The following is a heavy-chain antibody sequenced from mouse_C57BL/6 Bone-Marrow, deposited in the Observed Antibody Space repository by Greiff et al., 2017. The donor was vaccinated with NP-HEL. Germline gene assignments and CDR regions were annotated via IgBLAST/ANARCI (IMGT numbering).Heavy chain of an antibody. V-gene: IGHV5-4*01. D-gene: IGHD1-1*01. CDR2: ISDGGSYT. J-gene: IGHJ1*03. Sequence: EVQGVESGGGLVKPGGSLKLSCAASGFTFSSYAMSWVRQTPEQRLEWVATISDGGSYTYYPDNVKGRFTISRDNAKNNLYLQMSHLKSEDTAMYYCARDRVYYGSRPLSWYFDVWGTGTTVTVSS. CDR3: ARDRVYYGSRPLSWYFDV. CDR1: GFTFSSYA.